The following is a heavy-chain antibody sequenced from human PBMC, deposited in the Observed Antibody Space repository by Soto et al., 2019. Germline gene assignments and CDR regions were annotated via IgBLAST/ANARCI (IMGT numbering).Heavy chain of an antibody. Sequence: PSETLSLTXTVSGGSISSGAYYWSWIRQHPGKGLEWIGFIYYSGSTYYNPSLKSRVTISADTSKNQFSLKLTSVTAADTAVYYCARALRVATISYWGQGALVTVSS. J-gene: IGHJ4*02. CDR3: ARALRVATISY. CDR1: GGSISSGAYY. D-gene: IGHD5-12*01. V-gene: IGHV4-31*02. CDR2: IYYSGST.